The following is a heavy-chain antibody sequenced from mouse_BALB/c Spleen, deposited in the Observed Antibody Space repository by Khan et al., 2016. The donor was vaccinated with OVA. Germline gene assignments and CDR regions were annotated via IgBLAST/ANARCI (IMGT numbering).Heavy chain of an antibody. CDR3: ARGNYYGSSSWFGY. CDR2: ILPGSGRN. D-gene: IGHD1-1*01. V-gene: IGHV1-9*01. J-gene: IGHJ3*01. CDR1: GYTFSSYW. Sequence: QVQLQQPGAELMKPGASVKISCKATGYTFSSYWIEWVKQRPGHGLEWIGEILPGSGRNNYNEKFKGKATFTADTSSKTAYMQLSNLTSDDSAVYYCARGNYYGSSSWFGYWGQGTLVTVSA.